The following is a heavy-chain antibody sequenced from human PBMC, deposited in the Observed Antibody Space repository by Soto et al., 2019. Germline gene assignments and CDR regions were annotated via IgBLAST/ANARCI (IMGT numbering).Heavy chain of an antibody. V-gene: IGHV4-31*03. CDR2: IYYSGST. CDR1: GGSISSGGYY. Sequence: SETLSLTCTVSGGSISSGGYYWSWIRQHPGKGLEWIGYIYYSGSTYYNPSLKSRVTISVDTSKNRFSLKLSSVTAADTAVYYCARYYGSEYYFDYWGQGTLVTVSS. J-gene: IGHJ4*02. D-gene: IGHD3-10*01. CDR3: ARYYGSEYYFDY.